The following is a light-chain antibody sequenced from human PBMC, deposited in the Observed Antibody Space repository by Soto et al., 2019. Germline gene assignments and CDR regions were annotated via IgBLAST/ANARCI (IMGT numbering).Light chain of an antibody. J-gene: IGLJ1*01. CDR3: TSYAGSNNFCV. Sequence: QSVLTQPPSASGSPGQSVTSSCIGTSSDVGDYDYVSWYQHHPGKAPKLIIYEVSKRPSGVPDRFSGSKSGNTASLTVSGLQAEDEADYYCTSYAGSNNFCVFGTGTKVTVL. V-gene: IGLV2-8*01. CDR1: SSDVGDYDY. CDR2: EVS.